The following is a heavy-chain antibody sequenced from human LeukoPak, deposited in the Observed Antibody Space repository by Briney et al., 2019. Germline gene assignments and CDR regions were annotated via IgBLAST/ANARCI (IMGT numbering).Heavy chain of an antibody. V-gene: IGHV3-53*01. Sequence: SGGSLRLSCAASGFTVSSNYMSWVRQAPGKGLEWVSVIYSGGVTYYADSVKGRFTISRDNSKNTLYLQMNSLRAEDTAVYYCAKDTPHSGTLDYWGQGTLVTVPS. J-gene: IGHJ4*02. CDR2: IYSGGVT. CDR3: AKDTPHSGTLDY. D-gene: IGHD6-13*01. CDR1: GFTVSSNY.